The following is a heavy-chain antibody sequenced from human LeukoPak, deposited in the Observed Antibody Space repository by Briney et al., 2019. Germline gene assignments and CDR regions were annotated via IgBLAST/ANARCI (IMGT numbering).Heavy chain of an antibody. J-gene: IGHJ4*02. Sequence: SETLSLTCAVYGGSFSGYYWSWIRQPPGKGLEWIGEINHSGSTNYNPSLKSRVTVSVDTSKNQFSLKLSSVTAADTAVYYCARGPYYDFWSGYPCYFDYWGQGTLVTVSS. CDR2: INHSGST. CDR1: GGSFSGYY. CDR3: ARGPYYDFWSGYPCYFDY. V-gene: IGHV4-34*01. D-gene: IGHD3-3*01.